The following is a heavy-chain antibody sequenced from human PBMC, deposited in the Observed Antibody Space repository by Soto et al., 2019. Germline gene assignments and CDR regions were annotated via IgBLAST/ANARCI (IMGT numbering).Heavy chain of an antibody. CDR3: AKDMSPYYYDSSGGDAFDI. Sequence: PGGSLRLSCAASGFTFSSFAMSWVRQAPGKGLEWVSAISGSGGSTYYADSVKGRFTISRDNSKNTLYLQMNSLRAEDTAVYYWAKDMSPYYYDSSGGDAFDIWGQGTMVTVSS. J-gene: IGHJ3*02. V-gene: IGHV3-23*01. CDR1: GFTFSSFA. CDR2: ISGSGGST. D-gene: IGHD3-22*01.